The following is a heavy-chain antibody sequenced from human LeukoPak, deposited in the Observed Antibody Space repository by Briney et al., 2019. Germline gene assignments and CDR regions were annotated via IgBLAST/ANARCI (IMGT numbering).Heavy chain of an antibody. CDR1: GYTFTSYY. D-gene: IGHD2-2*01. Sequence: ASVEVSCKASGYTFTSYYMHWVRQAPGQGLEWMGIINPSGGSTSYAQKFQGRVTMTRDMSTSTVYMELSSLRSEDTAVYYCARAEYCSSTSCYLPGDYNWFDPWGQGTLVTVSS. J-gene: IGHJ5*02. CDR2: INPSGGST. V-gene: IGHV1-46*01. CDR3: ARAEYCSSTSCYLPGDYNWFDP.